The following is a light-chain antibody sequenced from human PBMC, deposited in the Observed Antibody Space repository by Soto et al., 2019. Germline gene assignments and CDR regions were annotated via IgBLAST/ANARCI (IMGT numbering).Light chain of an antibody. V-gene: IGKV3-20*01. CDR1: QTLSSRH. CDR2: GAS. Sequence: EIVLTQSPGTLSLSPGESATLYCRASQTLSSRHLAWYQQKPGQAPRLLIYGASSRATDIPDRFNGSGSGTDFTLTISMLEPEDFAVYYCQQYSSSRTFGQGTKVDIK. J-gene: IGKJ1*01. CDR3: QQYSSSRT.